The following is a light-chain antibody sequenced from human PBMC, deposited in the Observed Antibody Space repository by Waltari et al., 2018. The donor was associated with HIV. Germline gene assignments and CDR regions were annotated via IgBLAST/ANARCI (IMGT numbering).Light chain of an antibody. CDR2: GAS. Sequence: EIVLTQSPGTLSLSPGERATLSCRASQSVSSSYLAWYQQKPGQAPRLLIYGASSRATGIPDRFSGSGSGTDFTLTISRLEPEDFAVYYCQQRSKWPPPWTFGQGTKVEI. V-gene: IGKV3D-20*02. CDR3: QQRSKWPPPWT. J-gene: IGKJ1*01. CDR1: QSVSSSY.